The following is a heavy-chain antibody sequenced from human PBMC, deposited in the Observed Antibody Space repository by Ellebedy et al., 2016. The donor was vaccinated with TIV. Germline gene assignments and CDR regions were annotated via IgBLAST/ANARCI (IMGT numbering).Heavy chain of an antibody. V-gene: IGHV3-21*01. CDR2: ISDSSSYI. D-gene: IGHD3-22*01. CDR3: ARDQNYYDGSAYYDVLDI. J-gene: IGHJ3*02. Sequence: GESLKISXAASGFTFSMFSMSWVRQAPGKGLEWVSSISDSSSYIYYADSVKGRFTISRDNAKNSMYLQMDSLRGEDTAVYYCARDQNYYDGSAYYDVLDIWGQGTLVTVSS. CDR1: GFTFSMFS.